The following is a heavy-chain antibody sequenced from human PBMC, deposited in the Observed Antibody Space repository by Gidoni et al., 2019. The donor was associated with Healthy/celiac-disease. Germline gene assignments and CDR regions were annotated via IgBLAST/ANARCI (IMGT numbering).Heavy chain of an antibody. D-gene: IGHD3-22*01. J-gene: IGHJ3*02. CDR2: IYPGDSDT. Sequence: EVQLVQSGAEVKKPGESLKISCKGSGYSFTSYWIGWVRQMPGKGLEWMGIIYPGDSDTRYSPSFQGQVTISADKSISTAYLQWSSLKASDTAMYYCARRGLGSSGPSSGGTKGAFDIWGQGTMVTVSS. CDR3: ARRGLGSSGPSSGGTKGAFDI. CDR1: GYSFTSYW. V-gene: IGHV5-51*01.